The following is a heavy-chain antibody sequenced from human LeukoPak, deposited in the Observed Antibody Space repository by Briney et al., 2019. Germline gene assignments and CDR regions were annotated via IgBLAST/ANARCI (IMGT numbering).Heavy chain of an antibody. CDR1: GGSFSGYY. V-gene: IGHV4-34*01. Sequence: PSETLSLTCAVYGGSFSGYYWSWIRQPPGKGLEWIGEINHSGSTNYNPSLKSRVTISVDTSKNQFSLKLSSVTAADTAVYYCARGPRCSSSWSLGGWFDPWGQGTLVTVSS. CDR2: INHSGST. D-gene: IGHD6-13*01. J-gene: IGHJ5*02. CDR3: ARGPRCSSSWSLGGWFDP.